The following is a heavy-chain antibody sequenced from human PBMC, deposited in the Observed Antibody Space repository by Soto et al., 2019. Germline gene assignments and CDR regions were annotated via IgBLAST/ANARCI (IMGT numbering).Heavy chain of an antibody. CDR3: ARQRDCSSTSCYEVDY. CDR2: IYYSGST. Sequence: QVQLQESGPGLVKPSETLSLTCTVSGGSISSYYWSWIRQPPGKGLEWSGYIYYSGSTNYNPSLKSRVTISVDTSKNQFSLKLSSVTAADTAVYYCARQRDCSSTSCYEVDYWGQGTLVTVSS. V-gene: IGHV4-59*08. D-gene: IGHD2-2*01. CDR1: GGSISSYY. J-gene: IGHJ4*02.